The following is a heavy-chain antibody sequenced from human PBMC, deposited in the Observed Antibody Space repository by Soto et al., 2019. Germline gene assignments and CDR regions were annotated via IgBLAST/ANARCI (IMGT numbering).Heavy chain of an antibody. J-gene: IGHJ6*02. D-gene: IGHD3-3*01. CDR1: GFSLTTVGVG. Sequence: QITLKESGPTLVKPTQTLTLTCAFSGFSLTTVGVGVGWIRQPPGKALELLALIYWDDDKRYSPSLKTRRSITKDNSTNQVVLMMTNMEPVATGTYYCAHRRAFIGVVYGMDVWGQGTTVTVSS. CDR2: IYWDDDK. V-gene: IGHV2-5*02. CDR3: AHRRAFIGVVYGMDV.